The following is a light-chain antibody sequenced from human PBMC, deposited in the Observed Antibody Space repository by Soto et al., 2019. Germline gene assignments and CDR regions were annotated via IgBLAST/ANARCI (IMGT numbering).Light chain of an antibody. CDR1: QSTSIW. J-gene: IGKJ4*01. CDR2: KAS. Sequence: DIQMTQSPSTLSASVGDKVTITCRASQSTSIWLAWYQQKPGRAPKLLIYKASNLESGVPSRFSGSGSGTEFTLTINSLQPDDFATYYCQQYNSYPLTFGGGTKV. CDR3: QQYNSYPLT. V-gene: IGKV1-5*03.